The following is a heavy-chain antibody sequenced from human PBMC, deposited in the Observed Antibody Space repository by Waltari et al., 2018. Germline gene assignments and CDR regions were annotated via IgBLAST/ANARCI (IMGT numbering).Heavy chain of an antibody. Sequence: QVQLVESGGGVVQPGRSLRLSCAAPALTCGASIIAWVRQAPGKELEWVAAMSYDGFSKYYADSVKGRFSIGRDDSQNTVYLQANSLTTEDTAVYYCGREGGTSGYSGYLDTWGQGTLVTVSS. CDR3: GREGGTSGYSGYLDT. CDR1: ALTCGASI. V-gene: IGHV3-30*01. D-gene: IGHD2-15*01. CDR2: MSYDGFSK. J-gene: IGHJ4*02.